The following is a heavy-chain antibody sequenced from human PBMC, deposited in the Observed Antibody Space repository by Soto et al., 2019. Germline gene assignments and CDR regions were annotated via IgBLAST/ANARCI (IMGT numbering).Heavy chain of an antibody. CDR2: LRQDGCEK. Sequence: GGSLRPACAASGFTFSIYLMSWVRQDPGNGLGWVGNLRQDGCEKYYVDSVKGRFTISRDNAKNSLYLQMNSLRAEDTAVYSCASSNYNTYWGQGTLVTVSS. CDR1: GFTFSIYL. J-gene: IGHJ4*02. V-gene: IGHV3-7*03. D-gene: IGHD4-4*01. CDR3: ASSNYNTY.